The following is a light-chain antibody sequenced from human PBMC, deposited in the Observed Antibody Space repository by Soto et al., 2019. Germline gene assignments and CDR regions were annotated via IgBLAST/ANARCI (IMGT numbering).Light chain of an antibody. CDR1: PVISNY. V-gene: IGKV1-17*01. CDR3: LQHDSYPRT. Sequence: DVQVTQSPSSLSASVGDRVTITCRTIPVISNYFGWYQQKPGKAPKRLIYAASTLQSGVPSRFSGSGSGTEFTLTINSLQPEDFATYYCLQHDSYPRTFGQGTKVEIK. CDR2: AAS. J-gene: IGKJ1*01.